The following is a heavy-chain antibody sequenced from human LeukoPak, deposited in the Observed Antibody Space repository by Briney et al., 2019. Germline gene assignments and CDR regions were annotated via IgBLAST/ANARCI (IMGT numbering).Heavy chain of an antibody. D-gene: IGHD3-22*01. CDR2: INYSGNR. CDR1: GGSISGSHYY. J-gene: IGHJ4*02. V-gene: IGHV4-39*01. CDR3: VRGYDY. Sequence: SETLSLTCSVSGGSISGSHYYWAWIRQPPGKGLEWIAIINYSGNRYYNPSLRSRATISVDTSTNQFSLNLNSVTAEETAVYYCVRGYDYWGQGTLVTVSS.